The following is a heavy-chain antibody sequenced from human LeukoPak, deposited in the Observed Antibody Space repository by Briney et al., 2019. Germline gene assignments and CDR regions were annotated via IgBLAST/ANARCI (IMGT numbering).Heavy chain of an antibody. CDR1: GYTFTGYY. CDR3: AKGVKYSSGPFDL. D-gene: IGHD6-19*01. CDR2: INPNSGGT. J-gene: IGHJ2*01. Sequence: ASVKVSCKASGYTFTGYYMHWVRQAPGQGLEWMGWINPNSGGTNYAQKFQGRVTMTRDTSISTAYMELSRLRSDDTAVYYCAKGVKYSSGPFDLWGRGTLVTVSS. V-gene: IGHV1-2*02.